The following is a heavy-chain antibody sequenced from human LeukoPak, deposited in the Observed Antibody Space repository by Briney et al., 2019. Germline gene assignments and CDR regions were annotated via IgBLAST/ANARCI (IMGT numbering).Heavy chain of an antibody. Sequence: PSETLSLTCTVSGGSISSYYWSWIRQPPGKGLEWIGYIYYSGSTNYNPSLKSRVTISVDTSKNQFSLKLSSVTAADTAVYYCASITMIAYGMDVWGQGTTVTVSS. CDR1: GGSISSYY. J-gene: IGHJ6*02. CDR2: IYYSGST. CDR3: ASITMIAYGMDV. V-gene: IGHV4-59*01. D-gene: IGHD3-22*01.